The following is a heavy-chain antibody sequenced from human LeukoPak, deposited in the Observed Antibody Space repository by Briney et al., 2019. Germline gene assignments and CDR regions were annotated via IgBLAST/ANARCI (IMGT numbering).Heavy chain of an antibody. Sequence: SLKVSCKASGGTFSSYAISWVGQAPGQGLEWMGGIIPIFGTANYAQKFQGRVTITADESTSTAYMELSSLRSEDTAVYYCARLTGGSPLYYYYMDVWGKGTTVTVSS. V-gene: IGHV1-69*13. J-gene: IGHJ6*03. CDR2: IIPIFGTA. CDR1: GGTFSSYA. CDR3: ARLTGGSPLYYYYMDV. D-gene: IGHD7-27*01.